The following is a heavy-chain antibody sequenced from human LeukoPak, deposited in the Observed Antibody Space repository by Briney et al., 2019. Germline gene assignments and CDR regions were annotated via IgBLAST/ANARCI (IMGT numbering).Heavy chain of an antibody. CDR2: MNPNSGNT. Sequence: GASVKVSCKASGYTFTSYGISWVRQAPGQGLEWMGWMNPNSGNTGYAQKFQGRVTMTRNTSISTAYMELSSLRSEDTAVYYCARVTVTRFNYYMDVWGKGNTVTISS. V-gene: IGHV1-8*02. J-gene: IGHJ6*03. D-gene: IGHD4-17*01. CDR3: ARVTVTRFNYYMDV. CDR1: GYTFTSYG.